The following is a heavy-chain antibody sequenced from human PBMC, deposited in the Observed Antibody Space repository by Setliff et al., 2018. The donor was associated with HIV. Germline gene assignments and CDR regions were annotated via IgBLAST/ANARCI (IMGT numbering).Heavy chain of an antibody. J-gene: IGHJ4*01. CDR1: GGSISTYSYY. Sequence: SETLSLTCSVFGGSISTYSYYWGWVRQPPGMGLEWIGSIYHTANTHYSPSLETRVAIFVDTPKNQFSLRLSSVTAADSAMYYCVRHDPPNSGRFYFDLWGRGTLVTVS. V-gene: IGHV4-39*01. CDR3: VRHDPPNSGRFYFDL. D-gene: IGHD1-26*01. CDR2: IYHTANT.